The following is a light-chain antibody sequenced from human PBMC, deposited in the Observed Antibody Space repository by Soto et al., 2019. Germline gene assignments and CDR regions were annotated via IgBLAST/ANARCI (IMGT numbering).Light chain of an antibody. CDR1: QGISNY. CDR3: QKYNSAPI. Sequence: DIQMTQSPSSLSASVGDRVTITCRASQGISNYLAWYQQKPGKGPKLLIYAASTLQSGVPSRFSGSGAGTDFTLTISSLQPEDVATYYCQKYNSAPIFGQGTKVEIK. V-gene: IGKV1-27*01. J-gene: IGKJ1*01. CDR2: AAS.